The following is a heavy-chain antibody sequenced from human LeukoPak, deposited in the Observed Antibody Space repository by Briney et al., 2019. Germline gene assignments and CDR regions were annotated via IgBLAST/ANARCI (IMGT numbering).Heavy chain of an antibody. V-gene: IGHV4-34*01. Sequence: SETLSLTCAVYGGSFSGYYWSWIRQPPGKGLEWIGDIHHSGSTKYKPSLNSRVTISGDTSKYQFSLKLSSVTAADTAVYYCARERRVVVPAVGARYYYYMDVWGKGTTVTVSS. CDR2: IHHSGST. D-gene: IGHD2-2*01. CDR1: GGSFSGYY. CDR3: ARERRVVVPAVGARYYYYMDV. J-gene: IGHJ6*03.